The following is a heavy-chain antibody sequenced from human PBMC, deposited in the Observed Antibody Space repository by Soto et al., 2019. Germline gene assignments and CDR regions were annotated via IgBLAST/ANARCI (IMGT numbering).Heavy chain of an antibody. CDR3: ARDYDSLTGYAFDI. J-gene: IGHJ3*02. CDR1: GFIFRSYS. Sequence: GGSLRLSCAASGFIFRSYSMSWVRQAPGKGLEWVSSISRSSDFIYYADSVKGRFTISRDNAKNSLYLQMNSLRAEDTAVYFCARDYDSLTGYAFDIWGQGTMVTVSS. D-gene: IGHD3-9*01. V-gene: IGHV3-21*01. CDR2: ISRSSDFI.